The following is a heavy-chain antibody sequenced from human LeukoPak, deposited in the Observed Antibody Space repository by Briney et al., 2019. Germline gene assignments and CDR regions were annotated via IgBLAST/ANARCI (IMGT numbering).Heavy chain of an antibody. Sequence: APVKVSCKVSGYTLTELSMHWVRQAPGKGLEWMGGFDPEDGETIYAQKFQGRVTMTEDTSTDTAYMELSSLRSEDTAVYYCADFDWFTPRKNWFDPWGQGTLVTVSS. CDR1: GYTLTELS. D-gene: IGHD3-9*01. CDR2: FDPEDGET. CDR3: ADFDWFTPRKNWFDP. V-gene: IGHV1-24*01. J-gene: IGHJ5*02.